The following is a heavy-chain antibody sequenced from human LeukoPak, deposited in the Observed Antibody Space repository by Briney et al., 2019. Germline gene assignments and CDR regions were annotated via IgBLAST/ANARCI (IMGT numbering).Heavy chain of an antibody. CDR3: ARDMTPDIVVVPAALGMDV. V-gene: IGHV3-21*01. Sequence: NPGGSLRLSCAASGFTFSSYSMNWVRQAPGKGLEWVSSISSSSSYIYYADSVKGRFTISRDNAKNSLYLHMNSLRAEDTAVYYCARDMTPDIVVVPAALGMDVWGQGTTVTVSS. CDR2: ISSSSSYI. D-gene: IGHD2-2*01. CDR1: GFTFSSYS. J-gene: IGHJ6*02.